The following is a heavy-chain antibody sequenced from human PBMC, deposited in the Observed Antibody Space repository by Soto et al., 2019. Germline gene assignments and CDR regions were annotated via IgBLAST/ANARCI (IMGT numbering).Heavy chain of an antibody. D-gene: IGHD4-17*01. J-gene: IGHJ4*02. CDR1: GFTFSNFA. Sequence: GGSLRLSCAASGFTFSNFAMSWVRQAPGKGLEWVSSISGATGTTYYADSVQGRFTISRDNSRKTLYLQMNSLRAEDTAVYHCAAGTRTTVTDRHYFDYWGPGTLVTVSS. V-gene: IGHV3-23*01. CDR2: ISGATGTT. CDR3: AAGTRTTVTDRHYFDY.